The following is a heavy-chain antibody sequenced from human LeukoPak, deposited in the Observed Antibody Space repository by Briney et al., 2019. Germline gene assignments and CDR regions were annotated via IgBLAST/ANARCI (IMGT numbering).Heavy chain of an antibody. D-gene: IGHD5-18*01. Sequence: PGGSLRLSCAASGFTFSSSSMNWVRQAPGKGLEWVSVISGSGGSTYYADSVKGRFTISRDNSKNTLYLQMSSLRAEDTAVYFCAKSAAAMVTYYFDYWGQGTLVTVSS. CDR2: ISGSGGST. CDR3: AKSAAAMVTYYFDY. CDR1: GFTFSSSS. J-gene: IGHJ4*02. V-gene: IGHV3-23*01.